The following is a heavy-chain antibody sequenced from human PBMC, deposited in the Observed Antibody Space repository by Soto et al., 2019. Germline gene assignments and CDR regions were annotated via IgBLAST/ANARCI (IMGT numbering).Heavy chain of an antibody. V-gene: IGHV5-51*01. D-gene: IGHD2-15*01. J-gene: IGHJ3*02. Sequence: GESLKISCKGSGYSFTSYWIGWVRQMPGKGLEWMGIIYPGDSDTRYSPSFQGQVTISADKSISTAYLQWSSLKASDTAMYYCARTVGYCSGGSCYSYAFDIWGQGTMVTVSS. CDR1: GYSFTSYW. CDR3: ARTVGYCSGGSCYSYAFDI. CDR2: IYPGDSDT.